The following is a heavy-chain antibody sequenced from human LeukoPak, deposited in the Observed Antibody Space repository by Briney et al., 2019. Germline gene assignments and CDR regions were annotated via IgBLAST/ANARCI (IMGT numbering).Heavy chain of an antibody. CDR1: GFTFGSYA. CDR3: AKVTGSGI. D-gene: IGHD3-10*01. V-gene: IGHV3-23*01. Sequence: GGSLRLSCAASGFTFGSYAMSWVRQAPGKGLEWVSAISGSGSTTYYADSVKGRFTVSRDNSKNTLYLQMNSLRAEDTAVYYCAKVTGSGIWGQGTLVIVSS. J-gene: IGHJ4*02. CDR2: ISGSGSTT.